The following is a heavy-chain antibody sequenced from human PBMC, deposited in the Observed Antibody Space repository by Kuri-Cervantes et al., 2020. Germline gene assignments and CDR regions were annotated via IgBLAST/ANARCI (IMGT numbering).Heavy chain of an antibody. Sequence: GGSLRLSCAASGFTVSSNYMSWVRQAPGKGLEWVSVIYSGGSTYYADSVKGRFTISRDNSKNTLYLQMNSLRAEDTAVYYCAREGATTSHYYYGMDVWGQGTTVTVSS. J-gene: IGHJ6*02. CDR2: IYSGGST. V-gene: IGHV3-66*01. D-gene: IGHD1-26*01. CDR1: GFTVSSNY. CDR3: AREGATTSHYYYGMDV.